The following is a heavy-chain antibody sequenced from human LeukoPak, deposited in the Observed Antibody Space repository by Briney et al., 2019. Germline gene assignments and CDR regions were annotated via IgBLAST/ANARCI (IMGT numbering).Heavy chain of an antibody. Sequence: GGSLRLSCAASGFTFSDYAIHWVRQAPGKGLEWVAVIWYDGSTKYYADSVKGRFTISRDNSKNTPYLQMNSLRDEDTAVYYCAKPRCGGDSCFPTPFDYWGQGTLLTVSS. CDR2: IWYDGSTK. D-gene: IGHD2-15*01. V-gene: IGHV3-33*06. CDR3: AKPRCGGDSCFPTPFDY. J-gene: IGHJ4*02. CDR1: GFTFSDYA.